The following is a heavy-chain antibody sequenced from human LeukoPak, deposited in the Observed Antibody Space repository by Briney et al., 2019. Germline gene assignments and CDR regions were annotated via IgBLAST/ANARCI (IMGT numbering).Heavy chain of an antibody. J-gene: IGHJ4*02. Sequence: PGGSLILSCAASGFTFSSYAMHLVRQAPGKGLEYVSAISSNAGSTYYANSVKGRFTISRDNSKNTLYLQMGSLRAEDMAVYYCARELDGSGGYGTDYWGQGTLVTVSS. CDR1: GFTFSSYA. CDR2: ISSNAGST. CDR3: ARELDGSGGYGTDY. D-gene: IGHD3-22*01. V-gene: IGHV3-64*01.